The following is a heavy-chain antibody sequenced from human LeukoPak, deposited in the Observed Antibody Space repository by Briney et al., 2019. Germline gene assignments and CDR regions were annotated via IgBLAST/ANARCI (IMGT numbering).Heavy chain of an antibody. CDR2: MNPNSGNT. D-gene: IGHD3-22*01. Sequence: ASVKVSCKASGYTFTGYYMHWVRQATGQGLEWMGWMNPNSGNTGYAQKFQGRVTMTRNTSISTAYMELSSLRSEDTAVYYCASDYYDSSGYPLDAFDIWGQGTMVTVSS. CDR1: GYTFTGYY. CDR3: ASDYYDSSGYPLDAFDI. J-gene: IGHJ3*02. V-gene: IGHV1-8*02.